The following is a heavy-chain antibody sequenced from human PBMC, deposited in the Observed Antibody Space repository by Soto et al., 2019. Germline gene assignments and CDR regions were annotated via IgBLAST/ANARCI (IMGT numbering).Heavy chain of an antibody. J-gene: IGHJ4*02. CDR2: ISRYGDFT. V-gene: IGHV3-23*01. D-gene: IGHD3-22*01. Sequence: PGGSLRLSCAASGFTFNIYAIAWVRQAPGKGLEWVSAISRYGDFTYYADSVEGRFTISRDNSKNTLYLQMNSLRAEDTALYYCAKDRYLDHDSRGYLFDNWGQGTLVTVSS. CDR1: GFTFNIYA. CDR3: AKDRYLDHDSRGYLFDN.